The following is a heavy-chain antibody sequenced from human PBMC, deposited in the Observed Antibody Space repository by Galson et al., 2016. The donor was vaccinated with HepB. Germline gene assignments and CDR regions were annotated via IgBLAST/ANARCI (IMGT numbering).Heavy chain of an antibody. CDR3: AREAHSSGWYNMDV. J-gene: IGHJ6*03. V-gene: IGHV3-33*01. CDR2: IWYDGGHK. CDR1: GFSFSNYG. D-gene: IGHD6-19*01. Sequence: SLRLSCAASGFSFSNYGMYWVRQAPGKGLEWVTVIWYDGGHKYYADSVKGRFTISRDNSKNTLDLQMNSLRAEDTAVYYCAREAHSSGWYNMDVWGKGTTVTVSS.